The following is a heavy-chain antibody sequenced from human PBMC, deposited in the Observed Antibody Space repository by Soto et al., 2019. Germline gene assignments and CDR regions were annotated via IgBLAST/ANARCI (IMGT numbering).Heavy chain of an antibody. D-gene: IGHD6-13*01. J-gene: IGHJ4*02. CDR3: AREVPPDRAAAGTASLDY. CDR2: IIPIFGTA. CDR1: GGTFSSYA. V-gene: IGHV1-69*01. Sequence: QVQLVQSGAEVKKPGSSVKVSCKASGGTFSSYAISWVRQAPGQGLEWMGGIIPIFGTANYAQKFQGRVTITAEESTSTAYMELSRLRSEDTAVYYWAREVPPDRAAAGTASLDYWGQGTLVTVSS.